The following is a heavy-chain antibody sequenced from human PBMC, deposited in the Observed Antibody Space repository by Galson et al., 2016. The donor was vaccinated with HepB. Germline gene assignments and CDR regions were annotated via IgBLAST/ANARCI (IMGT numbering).Heavy chain of an antibody. D-gene: IGHD1-1*01. CDR3: VKDSGRIQLWITAFDS. V-gene: IGHV3-9*01. CDR2: PSWNSGRI. J-gene: IGHJ4*02. CDR1: GGTCDDYA. Sequence: SLRLACAASGGTCDDYAMHWGRQGPGKGLESGSGPSWNSGRIDYADSVNARFTISRDNTKNSLYLQMNSLKPEDTALYYCVKDSGRIQLWITAFDSWGQGALVTVSS.